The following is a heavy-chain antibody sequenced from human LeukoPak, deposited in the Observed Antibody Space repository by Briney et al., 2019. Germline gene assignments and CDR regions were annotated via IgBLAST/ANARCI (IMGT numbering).Heavy chain of an antibody. D-gene: IGHD4-17*01. CDR3: ARDTDGDYLFDY. J-gene: IGHJ4*02. CDR1: GGTFTTYK. Sequence: SVKVSCKTSGGTFTTYKITWVRQAPGQGLEWIGGIIPMFGTANYAQKFQGRVTITADKSTSTAYMELSSLRSEDTAVYYCARDTDGDYLFDYWGQGTLVTVSS. CDR2: IIPMFGTA. V-gene: IGHV1-69*06.